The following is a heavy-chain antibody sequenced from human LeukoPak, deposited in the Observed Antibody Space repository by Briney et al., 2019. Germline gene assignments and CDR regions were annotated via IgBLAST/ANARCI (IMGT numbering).Heavy chain of an antibody. J-gene: IGHJ4*02. Sequence: ASVKVSCKASGYTLTSYAMNWVRQAPGPGREWMGWIYTNTGNPTYTQGFTGRFVFSLDTSVSTTYLQISNLKAEDTAVYYCARGIPVYGSSWSYYFDYWGQGTLVTVSS. CDR1: GYTLTSYA. CDR3: ARGIPVYGSSWSYYFDY. D-gene: IGHD6-13*01. V-gene: IGHV7-4-1*02. CDR2: IYTNTGNP.